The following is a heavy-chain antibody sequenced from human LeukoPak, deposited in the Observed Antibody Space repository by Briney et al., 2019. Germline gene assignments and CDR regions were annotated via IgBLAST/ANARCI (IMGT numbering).Heavy chain of an antibody. CDR1: GFTFSSYA. Sequence: GGSLRLSCAASGFTFSSYAMSWVRQAPGKGLEWVSAISGSGGSTYYADSVKGRFTISRDNSKNTLYLQMNSLRAEDTAVYYCAKDQEDYYDSSGLAFDIWGQGTMVTVSS. V-gene: IGHV3-23*01. CDR3: AKDQEDYYDSSGLAFDI. J-gene: IGHJ3*02. CDR2: ISGSGGST. D-gene: IGHD3-22*01.